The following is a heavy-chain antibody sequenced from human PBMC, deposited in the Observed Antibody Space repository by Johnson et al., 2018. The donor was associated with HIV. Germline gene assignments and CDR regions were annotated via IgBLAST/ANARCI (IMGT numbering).Heavy chain of an antibody. J-gene: IGHJ3*02. CDR1: GFTFSSYW. V-gene: IGHV3-66*01. D-gene: IGHD5-18*01. CDR3: ARAYSYGAFDI. Sequence: VQLVESGGGLVQPGGSLRLSCAASGFTFSSYWMSWVRQAPGKGLEWVSVIYSGGSTYYADSVKGRYTISRDNSKNTLYLQMNSLRADDTAVYYCARAYSYGAFDIWGQGTRVTVSS. CDR2: IYSGGST.